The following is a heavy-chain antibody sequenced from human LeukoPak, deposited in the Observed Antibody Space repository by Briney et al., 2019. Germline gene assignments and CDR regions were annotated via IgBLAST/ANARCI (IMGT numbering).Heavy chain of an antibody. CDR1: GYTFTSYY. CDR2: INPSGGST. J-gene: IGHJ5*02. Sequence: GASVKVSCKASGYTFTSYYVHWVRQAPGQGLEWMGIINPSGGSTSYAQKFQGRVTMTRDTSTSTVYMELSSLRSEDTAVYYCARDLGEDDSSGYYTYNWFDPWGQGTLVTVSS. D-gene: IGHD3-22*01. V-gene: IGHV1-46*01. CDR3: ARDLGEDDSSGYYTYNWFDP.